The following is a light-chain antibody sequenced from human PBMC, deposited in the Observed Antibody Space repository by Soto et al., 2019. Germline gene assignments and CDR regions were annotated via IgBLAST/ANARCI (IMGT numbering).Light chain of an antibody. V-gene: IGKV3D-20*02. CDR1: QTVISTH. J-gene: IGKJ5*01. CDR3: QQRSDWFT. CDR2: DAS. Sequence: EIILTQSPGTLSLSPGEGATLSCKASQTVISTHLAWYQQKPGQAPRLLIYDASNRATGIPVRFSGSGSGTDFTLTISSLEPEDFGLYYCQQRSDWFTFGQGTRLEI.